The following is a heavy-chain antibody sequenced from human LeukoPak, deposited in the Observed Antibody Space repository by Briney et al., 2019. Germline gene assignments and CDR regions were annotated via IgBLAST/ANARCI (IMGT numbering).Heavy chain of an antibody. D-gene: IGHD1-26*01. CDR1: GGSISTYY. J-gene: IGHJ4*02. CDR2: IYYSGST. Sequence: SETLSLTCTVSGGSISTYYWSWIRQPPGKGLEWIGYIYYSGSTNYNPSLKSRVTISVDRSKNQFSLKLSSVTAADTAVYYCARDDRSGNFDYWGQGTLVTVSS. V-gene: IGHV4-59*01. CDR3: ARDDRSGNFDY.